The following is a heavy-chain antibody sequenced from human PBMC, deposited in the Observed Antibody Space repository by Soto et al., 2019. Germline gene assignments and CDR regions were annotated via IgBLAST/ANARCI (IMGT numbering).Heavy chain of an antibody. Sequence: GGSLRLSCAASGFTFSSYSMNWVRQAPGKGLEWVSSISSSSSYIYYADSVKGRFTISRDNAKNSLYLQMNSLSAEDTAVYYCARDPRALVRGVIHSRWFAPWGKGTLVTVSS. CDR3: ARDPRALVRGVIHSRWFAP. D-gene: IGHD3-10*01. CDR2: ISSSSSYI. J-gene: IGHJ5*02. CDR1: GFTFSSYS. V-gene: IGHV3-21*01.